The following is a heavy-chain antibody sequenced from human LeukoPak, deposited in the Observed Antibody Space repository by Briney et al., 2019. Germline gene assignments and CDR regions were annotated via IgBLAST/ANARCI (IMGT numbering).Heavy chain of an antibody. CDR2: IYPGDFDT. Sequence: GESLKISCKGSGYSFTSYWIGWVRQMPGKGLEWMGIIYPGDFDTRYSPSFQGQVTISADKSISTAYLQWSSLKASDTAMYYCATPYPREYCSSTTCYFNYWGQGTLVTVSS. J-gene: IGHJ4*02. D-gene: IGHD2-2*01. CDR1: GYSFTSYW. V-gene: IGHV5-51*01. CDR3: ATPYPREYCSSTTCYFNY.